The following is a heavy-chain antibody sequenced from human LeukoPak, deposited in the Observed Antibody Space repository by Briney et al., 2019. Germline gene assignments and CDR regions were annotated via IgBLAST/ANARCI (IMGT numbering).Heavy chain of an antibody. CDR2: IYYSGST. CDR3: ARELAGDSSGYYYGGGPIDY. V-gene: IGHV4-59*01. Sequence: PSETLSLTCTVSGGSIRSYYWSWIRQPPGKGLEWIGYIYYSGSTNYNPSLKSRVTISVDTSKNQFSLKLTSVTAADTAVYYCARELAGDSSGYYYGGGPIDYWGQGTLVTVSS. CDR1: GGSIRSYY. J-gene: IGHJ4*02. D-gene: IGHD3-22*01.